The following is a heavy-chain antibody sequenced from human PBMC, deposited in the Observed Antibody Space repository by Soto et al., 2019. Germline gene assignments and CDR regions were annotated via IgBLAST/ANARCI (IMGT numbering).Heavy chain of an antibody. CDR1: GFPFRNFA. V-gene: IGHV3-23*01. D-gene: IGHD1-26*01. J-gene: IGHJ4*02. CDR3: AGADLRWDSFDL. Sequence: PGGSLRLSCVASGFPFRNFAMAWVRQAPGKGLEWVSIISNSGSSTYHGDSVKGRFTTSRDNYKGTLSLHMRGVRIDDTAVYYCAGADLRWDSFDLWGQGTLVTVSS. CDR2: ISNSGSST.